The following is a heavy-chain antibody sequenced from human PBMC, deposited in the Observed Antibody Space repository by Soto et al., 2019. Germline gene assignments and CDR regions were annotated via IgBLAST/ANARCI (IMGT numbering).Heavy chain of an antibody. D-gene: IGHD6-6*01. CDR3: AKYSSSSVGDYYYYGMDV. J-gene: IGHJ6*02. Sequence: PSETLSLTCTVSGGSISSYYWSWIRPPPGKGLEWIGYIYYSGSTNYNPSLKSRVTISVDTSKNQFSLKLSSVTAADTAVYYCAKYSSSSVGDYYYYGMDVWGQGTTVTVSS. V-gene: IGHV4-59*01. CDR1: GGSISSYY. CDR2: IYYSGST.